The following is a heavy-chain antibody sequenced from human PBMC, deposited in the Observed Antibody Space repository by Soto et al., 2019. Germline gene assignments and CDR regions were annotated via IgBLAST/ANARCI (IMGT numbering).Heavy chain of an antibody. J-gene: IGHJ4*01. CDR3: TTDSLFTGQLVRMDN. CDR2: IKSKTDGGTT. CDR1: GFIFSDAW. Sequence: NPGGSLRLSCAASGFIFSDAWINWVRQAPGKGLEWVGRIKSKTDGGTTDFAAPVKGRFAISRDDSRDVVYMEMYSLKTDDTAVYFCTTDSLFTGQLVRMDNWGHGTLVTVSS. D-gene: IGHD3-9*01. V-gene: IGHV3-15*07.